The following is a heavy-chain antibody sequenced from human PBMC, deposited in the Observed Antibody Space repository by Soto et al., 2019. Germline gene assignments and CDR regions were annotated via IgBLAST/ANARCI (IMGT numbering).Heavy chain of an antibody. CDR2: IYYSGST. J-gene: IGHJ6*02. CDR1: GGSISSSSYY. V-gene: IGHV4-39*01. Sequence: SETLSLTCTFSGGSISSSSYYWGWIRQPPGKGLEWIGSIYYSGSTYYNPSLKSRVTISVDTSKNQFSLKLSSVTAADTAVYYCTRGNYYGMDVWGQGTTVTVSS. CDR3: TRGNYYGMDV.